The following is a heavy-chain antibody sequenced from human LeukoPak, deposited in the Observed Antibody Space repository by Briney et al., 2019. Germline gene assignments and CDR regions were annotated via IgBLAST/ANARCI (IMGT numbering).Heavy chain of an antibody. CDR1: GGTFSSYA. CDR3: ARGAAATRRYFDY. J-gene: IGHJ4*02. Sequence: EASVKVSCTASGGTFSSYAISWVRQAPGQGLEWMGGIIPIFGTANYAQKFQGRVTITADESTSTAYMELSSLRSEDTAVYYCARGAAATRRYFDYWGQGTLVTVSS. D-gene: IGHD6-13*01. V-gene: IGHV1-69*13. CDR2: IIPIFGTA.